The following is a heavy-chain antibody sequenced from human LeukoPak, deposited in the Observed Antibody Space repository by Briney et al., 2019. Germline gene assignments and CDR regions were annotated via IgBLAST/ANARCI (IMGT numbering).Heavy chain of an antibody. Sequence: GGSLRLSCAASGFTFSSYSMNWVRQAPGKGLEWVSSISSSSYIYYADSVKGRFTISRDNAKNSLYLQMNSLRAEDTAVFYCARESSSWDQTPYYFYAMDVWGQGTTVTVSS. J-gene: IGHJ6*02. CDR1: GFTFSSYS. CDR2: ISSSSYI. D-gene: IGHD6-13*01. CDR3: ARESSSWDQTPYYFYAMDV. V-gene: IGHV3-21*01.